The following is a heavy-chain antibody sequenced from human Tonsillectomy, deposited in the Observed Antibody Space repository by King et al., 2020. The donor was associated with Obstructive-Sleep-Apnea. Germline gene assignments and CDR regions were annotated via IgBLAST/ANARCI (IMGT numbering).Heavy chain of an antibody. J-gene: IGHJ2*01. CDR1: GFTFSSYA. D-gene: IGHD7-27*01. CDR3: AKDGRRGLGMLGDGFRYLDL. V-gene: IGHV3-23*04. Sequence: EVQLVQSGGGLVQPGGSLRLSCAASGFTFSSYAMSWVRQAPGKGLEWVSAISGSGGSTYYADSVKGRFTISRDNSKNTLYLQMNSLRAEDTAVYYCAKDGRRGLGMLGDGFRYLDLWGRGTLVTVSS. CDR2: ISGSGGST.